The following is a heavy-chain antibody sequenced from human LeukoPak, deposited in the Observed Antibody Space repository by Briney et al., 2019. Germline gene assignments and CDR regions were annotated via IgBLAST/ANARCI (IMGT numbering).Heavy chain of an antibody. CDR2: IYPSDSDT. D-gene: IGHD2-2*01. J-gene: IGHJ4*02. Sequence: GESLKISCKGFGYTFATYWIGWVRQMPGKGPEWMGTIYPSDSDTRYSPSFQGHVTISADKSITTAYLQWSSLKASDSAMYYCTRTPRLVAHVFYIDQWGRGTLVTVSS. CDR1: GYTFATYW. CDR3: TRTPRLVAHVFYIDQ. V-gene: IGHV5-51*01.